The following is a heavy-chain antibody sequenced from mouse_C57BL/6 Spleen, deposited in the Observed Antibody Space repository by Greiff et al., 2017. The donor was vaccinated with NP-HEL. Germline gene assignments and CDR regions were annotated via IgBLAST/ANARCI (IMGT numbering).Heavy chain of an antibody. CDR2: IWRGGST. V-gene: IGHV2-5*01. CDR1: GFSLTSYG. CDR3: AKGAYYYGSSYQNFDV. Sequence: QVQLQQSGPGLVQPSQSLSITCTVSGFSLTSYGVHWVRQSPGKGLEWLGVIWRGGSTDYNAAFMSRLSITKDNSKSQVFFKMNSLQADDTAIYYCAKGAYYYGSSYQNFDVWGTGTTVTVSS. D-gene: IGHD1-1*01. J-gene: IGHJ1*03.